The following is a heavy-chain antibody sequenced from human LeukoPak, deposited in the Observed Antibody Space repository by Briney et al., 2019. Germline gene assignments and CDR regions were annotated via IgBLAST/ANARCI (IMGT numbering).Heavy chain of an antibody. J-gene: IGHJ6*03. V-gene: IGHV4-39*07. CDR1: GGSISSSSYY. CDR3: AREKRFAPSKARDYYYMDV. CDR2: IYYSGGT. Sequence: PSETLSLTCTVSGGSISSSSYYWGWIRQPPGKGLEWIGSIYYSGGTYYNPSLKSRVTISVDTSKNQFSLKLSSVTAADTAVYYCAREKRFAPSKARDYYYMDVWGKGTTVTVSS. D-gene: IGHD3-3*01.